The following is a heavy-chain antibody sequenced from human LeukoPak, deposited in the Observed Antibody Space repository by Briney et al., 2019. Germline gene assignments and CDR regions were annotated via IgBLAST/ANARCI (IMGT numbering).Heavy chain of an antibody. J-gene: IGHJ6*03. V-gene: IGHV3-23*01. CDR2: VSDSGGRT. CDR3: AKVDGYCSGGSCYHYYYYMDV. Sequence: GGSLRLSCAVSGITLSNYGMSWVRQAPGKGLEWVAGVSDSGGRTNYADSVKGRFTISRDNSKNTLYLQMNSLRAEDTAVYYCAKVDGYCSGGSCYHYYYYMDVWGKGTTVTVSS. CDR1: GITLSNYG. D-gene: IGHD2-15*01.